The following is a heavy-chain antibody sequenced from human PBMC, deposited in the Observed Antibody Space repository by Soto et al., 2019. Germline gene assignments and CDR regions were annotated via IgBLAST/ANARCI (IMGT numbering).Heavy chain of an antibody. CDR2: IAGTSYCT. Sequence: QVQLVESGGGLVEPGGSLRLSCGASGFTFSDYYMTWIRQAPGKGLEWVSYIAGTSYCTNYADSVKGRFIISRVNAKSSLYLQMKSLRAEDTAVYYCARAKSSGRDDAFDIWGQGTVVTVSS. J-gene: IGHJ3*02. CDR3: ARAKSSGRDDAFDI. V-gene: IGHV3-11*05. D-gene: IGHD1-26*01. CDR1: GFTFSDYY.